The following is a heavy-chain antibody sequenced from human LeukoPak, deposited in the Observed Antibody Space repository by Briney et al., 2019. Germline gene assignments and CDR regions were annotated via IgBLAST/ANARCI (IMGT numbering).Heavy chain of an antibody. J-gene: IGHJ4*02. CDR1: GFTFSSYG. D-gene: IGHD3-22*01. Sequence: PGGSLRLSCAASGFTFSSYGMHWVRQAPGKGLEWVAVISYDGSNKYYADSVKGRFTISRDNSKNTLYLQMNSLRAEDTAVYYCAKDQGHLRITMIGWGQGTLVTVSS. V-gene: IGHV3-30*18. CDR2: ISYDGSNK. CDR3: AKDQGHLRITMIG.